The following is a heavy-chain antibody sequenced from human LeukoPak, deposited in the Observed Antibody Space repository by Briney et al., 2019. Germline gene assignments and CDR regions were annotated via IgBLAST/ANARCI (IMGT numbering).Heavy chain of an antibody. CDR2: ISSSSSYI. V-gene: IGHV3-21*01. CDR1: GLTVTNAW. D-gene: IGHD4-17*01. J-gene: IGHJ4*02. Sequence: GGSLRLSCAASGLTVTNAWMNWVRQAPGKGLEWVSSISSSSSYIYHADSVKGRFTISRDNAKNSVYLQMNSLRAEDTAVYYCARTNEGYGDYYPFYYWGQGTLVTVSS. CDR3: ARTNEGYGDYYPFYY.